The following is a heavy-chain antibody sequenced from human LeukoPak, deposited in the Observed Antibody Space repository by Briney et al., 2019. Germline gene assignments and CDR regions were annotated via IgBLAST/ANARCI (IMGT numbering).Heavy chain of an antibody. CDR1: GGSISSYY. CDR3: ARNLRITIFGVVRTGGMDV. CDR2: IYYSGST. D-gene: IGHD3-3*01. Sequence: PETPSLTCTVSGGSISSYYWSWIRQPPGKGLEWIGYIYYSGSTNYNPSLKSRVTISVDTSKNQFSLKLSSVTAADTAVYYCARNLRITIFGVVRTGGMDVWGQGTTVTVSS. V-gene: IGHV4-59*01. J-gene: IGHJ6*02.